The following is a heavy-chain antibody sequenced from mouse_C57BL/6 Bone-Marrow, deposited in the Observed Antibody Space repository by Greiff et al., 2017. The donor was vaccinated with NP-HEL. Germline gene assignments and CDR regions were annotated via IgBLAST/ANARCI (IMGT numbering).Heavy chain of an antibody. J-gene: IGHJ3*01. D-gene: IGHD1-1*01. CDR2: IDPENGDT. Sequence: EVKLMESGAELVRPGASVKLSCTASGFNIKDDYMHWVKQRPEQGLEWIGWIDPENGDTEYASKFQGKATITADTSSNTAYLQLSSLTSEDTAVDYCTTFMATVAYWGQGTLVTVSA. CDR1: GFNIKDDY. CDR3: TTFMATVAY. V-gene: IGHV14-4*01.